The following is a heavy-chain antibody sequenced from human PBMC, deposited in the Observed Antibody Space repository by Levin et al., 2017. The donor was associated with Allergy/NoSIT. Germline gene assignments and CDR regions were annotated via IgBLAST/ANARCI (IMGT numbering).Heavy chain of an antibody. CDR1: GASFTDSY. J-gene: IGHJ4*02. CDR3: ARARPWFAELPTRIDY. Sequence: SETLSLTCGVTGASFTDSYWGWVRQAPGKGLEWFGVISHSGGALYTPSLKSRLIISFDTSTNHLSLIVRSLTAADTAVYYCARARPWFAELPTRIDYWGQGILVTVSS. V-gene: IGHV4-34*01. CDR2: ISHSGGA. D-gene: IGHD3-10*01.